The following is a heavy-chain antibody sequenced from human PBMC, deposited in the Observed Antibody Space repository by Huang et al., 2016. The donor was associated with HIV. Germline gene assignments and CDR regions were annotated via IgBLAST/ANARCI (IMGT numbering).Heavy chain of an antibody. CDR2: IKYAGNN. CDR1: GGSLSGYY. V-gene: IGHV4-34*02. CDR3: ARGGVDFGDWYNWLDP. Sequence: QVQLQQWGAGLLKPSETLSLTCAVYGGSLSGYYWSWIRQPPGKGLEWIGEIKYAGNNNYSPSRKSRVSRSVETSKKQFSLKLMSVTATDTAVYFCARGGVDFGDWYNWLDPWGQGTLVIVSS. J-gene: IGHJ5*02. D-gene: IGHD4-17*01.